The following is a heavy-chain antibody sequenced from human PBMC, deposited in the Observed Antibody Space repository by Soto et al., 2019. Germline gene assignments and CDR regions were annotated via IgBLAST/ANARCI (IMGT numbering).Heavy chain of an antibody. D-gene: IGHD2-8*02. CDR1: GASLSSGSYY. CDR2: FYYTGTT. CDR3: ARISYWVKDY. Sequence: ASETLSLTCTVSGASLSSGSYYWSWIRQPPGKGLEWIGYFYYTGTTKYNPSLESRVTISADTSKNQFSLNLTSVTAADTAVYYCARISYWVKDYWGQGALVTVSS. V-gene: IGHV4-61*01. J-gene: IGHJ4*02.